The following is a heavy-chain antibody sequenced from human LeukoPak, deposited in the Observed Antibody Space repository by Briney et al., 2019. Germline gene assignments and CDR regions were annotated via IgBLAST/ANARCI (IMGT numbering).Heavy chain of an antibody. CDR3: APGYCSSTSCTHYFEY. D-gene: IGHD2-2*01. J-gene: IGHJ4*02. CDR1: GFPFSPYS. CDR2: ISSSSNTI. Sequence: SGGSLRLSCAASGFPFSPYSMNWVRQTPGKGLEWVSYISSSSNTIYYVDSVKGRFTISRDNGKDSLYLQMNTLRAEDTAVYYCAPGYCSSTSCTHYFEYWGQGTLVTVSS. V-gene: IGHV3-48*04.